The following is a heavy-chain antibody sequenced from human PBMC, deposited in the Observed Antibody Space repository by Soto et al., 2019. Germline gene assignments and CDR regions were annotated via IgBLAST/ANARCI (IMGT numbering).Heavy chain of an antibody. CDR1: GFIFNNAW. D-gene: IGHD2-15*01. CDR3: TKVLLWSYYFDN. J-gene: IGHJ4*02. Sequence: PGGSLRLSCATSGFIFNNAWMTWVRQAPGKGLEWVGRIKKESDGGTRDYAAPVKGRFTISRDDSRNTLYLQMNSLRTEDTGVYYCTKVLLWSYYFDNWGQGNLVTVSS. CDR2: IKKESDGGTR. V-gene: IGHV3-15*05.